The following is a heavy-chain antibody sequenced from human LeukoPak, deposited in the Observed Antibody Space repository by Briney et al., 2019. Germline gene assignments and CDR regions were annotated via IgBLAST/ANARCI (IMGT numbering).Heavy chain of an antibody. CDR1: GFTFSSYW. CDR3: ASWGPYYYGSGSYHKSYYFDY. J-gene: IGHJ4*02. D-gene: IGHD3-10*01. Sequence: GGSLRPSCAASGFTFSSYWMSWVRQAPGKGLEWVANIKQDGSEKYYVDSVKGRFTISRDNAKNSLYLQMNSLRAEDTAVYYCASWGPYYYGSGSYHKSYYFDYWGQGTLVTVSS. V-gene: IGHV3-7*01. CDR2: IKQDGSEK.